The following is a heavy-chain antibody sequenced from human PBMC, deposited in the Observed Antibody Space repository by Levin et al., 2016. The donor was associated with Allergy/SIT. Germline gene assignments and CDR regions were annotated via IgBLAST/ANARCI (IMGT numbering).Heavy chain of an antibody. CDR2: INPSGGST. CDR1: GYTFTSYY. V-gene: IGHV1-46*01. D-gene: IGHD2-15*01. CDR3: ARGPKTRIVGALYYYYGMDV. Sequence: ASVKVSCKASGYTFTSYYMHWVRQAPGQGLEWMGIINPSGGSTSYAQKFQGRVTMTRDTSTSTVYMELSSLRSEDTAVYYCARGPKTRIVGALYYYYGMDVWGQGTTVTVSS. J-gene: IGHJ6*02.